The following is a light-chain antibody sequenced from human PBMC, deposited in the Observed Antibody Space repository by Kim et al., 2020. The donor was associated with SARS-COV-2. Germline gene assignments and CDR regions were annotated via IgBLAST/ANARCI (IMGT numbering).Light chain of an antibody. CDR3: AAWDDSLNGVV. J-gene: IGLJ2*01. CDR1: SSNIGSNP. CDR2: TNN. Sequence: QSVLTQPPSASGTPGQRVTISCSGSSSNIGSNPVNWYKQFPGTAPKLLIYTNNQWPSGVPDRFSGSKSGTSASLAISGLQSEDEADYYCAAWDDSLNGVVFGGGTQLTVL. V-gene: IGLV1-44*01.